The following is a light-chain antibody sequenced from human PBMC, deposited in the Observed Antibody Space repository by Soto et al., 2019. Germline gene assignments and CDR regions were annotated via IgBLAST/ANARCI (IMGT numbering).Light chain of an antibody. Sequence: QSALTQPASVSGSPGQSITISCTGTSSDVGGYNYVSWYQQHPGKAPELMIYDVSNRPSGVSNRFSGSKSGNTASLTISGLQAEDEADYYCSSYTSSSIPVFGGGTKVTVL. V-gene: IGLV2-14*01. J-gene: IGLJ2*01. CDR1: SSDVGGYNY. CDR3: SSYTSSSIPV. CDR2: DVS.